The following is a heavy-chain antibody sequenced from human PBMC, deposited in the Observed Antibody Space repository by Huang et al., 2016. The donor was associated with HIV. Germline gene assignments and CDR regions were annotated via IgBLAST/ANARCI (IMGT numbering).Heavy chain of an antibody. J-gene: IGHJ3*02. V-gene: IGHV5-51*01. CDR3: ARQGVGDFVVEPTGLGAFDI. D-gene: IGHD2-2*01. CDR1: GYTFNGYW. CDR2: NYPGDADT. Sequence: EVQLVQSGAVVKKPGESLKISCKGSGYTFNGYWIGWVRQMPGKGLEWMGINYPGDADTTNRPSFQGQVTISADKSISTAYLQWSGLKASDTAMYYCARQGVGDFVVEPTGLGAFDIWGQGTMVTVSS.